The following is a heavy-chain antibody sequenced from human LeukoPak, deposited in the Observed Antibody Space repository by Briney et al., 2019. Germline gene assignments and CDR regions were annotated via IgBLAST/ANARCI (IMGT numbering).Heavy chain of an antibody. CDR2: INSDGSST. Sequence: GGSLRLSCAASGFTFSSYWMHWVRQAPGKGLVWVSRINSDGSSTSYADSVKGRFTISRDNAKNTLYLQMNSLRAEDTAVYYGAGSTLFYEDWYFDLWGRGTLVTVSS. D-gene: IGHD3-10*01. V-gene: IGHV3-74*01. J-gene: IGHJ2*01. CDR1: GFTFSSYW. CDR3: AGSTLFYEDWYFDL.